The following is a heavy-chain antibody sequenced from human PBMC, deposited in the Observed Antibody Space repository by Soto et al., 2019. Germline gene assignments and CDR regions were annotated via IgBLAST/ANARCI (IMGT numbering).Heavy chain of an antibody. V-gene: IGHV1-8*02. D-gene: IGHD3-10*01. J-gene: IGHJ6*02. Sequence: ASVKVSCKASGGTFSSYTINWVRQATGQGLEWLGWMSPNSGATGYAQKFQGRVTMTRDTSMTTAYMELSNLRSEDTAMYYCARGVDAGGDVWGQGTRFTVSS. CDR2: MSPNSGAT. CDR3: ARGVDAGGDV. CDR1: GGTFSSYT.